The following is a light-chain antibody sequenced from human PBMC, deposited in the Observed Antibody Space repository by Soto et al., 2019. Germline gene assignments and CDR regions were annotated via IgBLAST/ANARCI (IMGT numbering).Light chain of an antibody. Sequence: QSALTQPPSVYGSPGQSVTISCTGTSRDIGSYNHVSWYQQPPGSAPKLMIYDVSNRPSGVPDRFSGSKSGNTASLTISGLQAEDEGDYYCSSYTLSSSLVVVGGGTKVTVL. CDR2: DVS. CDR3: SSYTLSSSLVV. CDR1: SRDIGSYNH. J-gene: IGLJ2*01. V-gene: IGLV2-18*02.